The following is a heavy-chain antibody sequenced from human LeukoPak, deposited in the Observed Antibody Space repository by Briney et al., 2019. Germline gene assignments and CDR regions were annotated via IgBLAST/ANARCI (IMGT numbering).Heavy chain of an antibody. Sequence: GGSLRLSCAASGFTFNHAWMSWVRQAPGKGLEWVGRIKSKTDGGRTDYAAPVKGRFTISRDDSKNTLYLQMNSLKTEDTAVYFCTKVCGGYAFDFWGQGTLVTVSS. CDR2: IKSKTDGGRT. CDR1: GFTFNHAW. D-gene: IGHD1-26*01. CDR3: TKVCGGYAFDF. V-gene: IGHV3-15*01. J-gene: IGHJ4*02.